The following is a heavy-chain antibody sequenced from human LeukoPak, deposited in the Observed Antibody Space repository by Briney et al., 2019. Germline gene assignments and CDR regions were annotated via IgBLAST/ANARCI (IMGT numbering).Heavy chain of an antibody. CDR2: IYHSGST. V-gene: IGHV4-30-2*01. Sequence: SETLSLTCAVSGGSISSGGYSWSWIRQPPGKGLEWIGYIYHSGSTYYNPSLKSRVTISVDRSKNQFPLKLSSVTAADTAVYYCARAADYGDYYFDYWGQGTLVTVSS. J-gene: IGHJ4*02. D-gene: IGHD4-17*01. CDR3: ARAADYGDYYFDY. CDR1: GGSISSGGYS.